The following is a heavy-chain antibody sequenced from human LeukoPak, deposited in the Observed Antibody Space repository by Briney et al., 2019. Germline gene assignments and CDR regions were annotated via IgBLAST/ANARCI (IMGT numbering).Heavy chain of an antibody. V-gene: IGHV6-1*01. J-gene: IGHJ4*02. D-gene: IGHD3-10*01. CDR3: ARFGAPSYYGSGSYYNL. Sequence: SPTPSLTCAISGDSVSSNSAAWNWIRPSPSRGLEWLGRTYYRSKWYNDYAVSVKSRITINPDTSKNQFSLQLNSVTPEDTAVYYCARFGAPSYYGSGSYYNLWGQGTLVTVSS. CDR2: TYYRSKWYN. CDR1: GDSVSSNSAA.